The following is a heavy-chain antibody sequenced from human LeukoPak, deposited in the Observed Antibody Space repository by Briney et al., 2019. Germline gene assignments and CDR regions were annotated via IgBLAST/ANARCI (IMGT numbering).Heavy chain of an antibody. V-gene: IGHV3-21*01. CDR1: GSTLSSYS. CDR3: ARDRYGDYAFDY. J-gene: IGHJ4*02. Sequence: GGSLRLSCAATGSTLSSYSMNWVRQAPGKGLEWVSSISSSSSYISYADSVKGRFTISRDNAKNSLYLQMNSLRAEDTAVYYCARDRYGDYAFDYWGQGTLVTVSS. D-gene: IGHD4-17*01. CDR2: ISSSSSYI.